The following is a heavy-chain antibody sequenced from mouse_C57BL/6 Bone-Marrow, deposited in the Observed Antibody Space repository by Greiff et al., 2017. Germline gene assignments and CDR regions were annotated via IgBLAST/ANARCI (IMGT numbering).Heavy chain of an antibody. D-gene: IGHD1-1*01. V-gene: IGHV1-50*01. CDR1: GYTFTSYW. Sequence: QVQLQQPGAELVKPGASVKLSCKASGYTFTSYWMQWVKQRPGQGLEWIGEIDPSDSYTNYNQKFKGKATLTVDTSSSHAYMQLSSLTSEDSAVYFCARSDYYGSSRGYWGQGTTLTVSS. J-gene: IGHJ2*01. CDR2: IDPSDSYT. CDR3: ARSDYYGSSRGY.